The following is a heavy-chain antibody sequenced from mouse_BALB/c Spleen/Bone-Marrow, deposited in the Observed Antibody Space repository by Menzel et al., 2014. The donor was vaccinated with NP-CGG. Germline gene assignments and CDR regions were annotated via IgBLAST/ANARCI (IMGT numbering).Heavy chain of an antibody. CDR3: ARLGYYGGFAY. V-gene: IGHV4-1*02. Sequence: EVKLMESGGGLVQPGGSLKLSCAASGFDFSRYWMSWVRQAPGKGLEWIGEINPDSSTINYTPSLKDKFIISRDNAKKTLYLQMSKVRSEDTAHYYCARLGYYGGFAYWGQGTLVTVSA. J-gene: IGHJ3*01. CDR1: GFDFSRYW. D-gene: IGHD2-3*01. CDR2: INPDSSTI.